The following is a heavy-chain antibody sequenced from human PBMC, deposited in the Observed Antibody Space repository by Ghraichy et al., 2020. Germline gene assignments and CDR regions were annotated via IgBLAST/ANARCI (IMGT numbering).Heavy chain of an antibody. CDR1: GGSVSSENFY. Sequence: SETLSLTCTVSGGSVSSENFYWSWIRQPPGQGLEWIVTIFYSGSPDFNPSLESRATISADTSKIQFSLKLSSVTAADTAVYYCARVPYDFWSGYPPYFDSRGQGTLVTVSS. V-gene: IGHV4-61*01. CDR2: IFYSGSP. D-gene: IGHD3-3*01. CDR3: ARVPYDFWSGYPPYFDS. J-gene: IGHJ4*02.